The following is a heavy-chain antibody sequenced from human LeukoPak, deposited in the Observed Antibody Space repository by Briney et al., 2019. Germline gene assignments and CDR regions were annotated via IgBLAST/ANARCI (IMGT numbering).Heavy chain of an antibody. CDR1: GYTFTSYG. J-gene: IGHJ4*02. CDR2: ISTYNGNT. CDR3: ARILGIAVAGGNDC. V-gene: IGHV1-18*01. D-gene: IGHD6-19*01. Sequence: ASVKVSCKASGYTFTSYGISWVRQAPGQGLEWMGWISTYNGNTNYAQKLQGGVTMTTDTSTSTAYMELRSLRSDDTAVYYCARILGIAVAGGNDCWGQGTLVTVSS.